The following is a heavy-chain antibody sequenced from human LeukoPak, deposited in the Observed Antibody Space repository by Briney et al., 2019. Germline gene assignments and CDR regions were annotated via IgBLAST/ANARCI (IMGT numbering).Heavy chain of an antibody. CDR3: ARFAVHRRIAVTGQFGLDY. V-gene: IGHV1-46*01. J-gene: IGHJ4*02. D-gene: IGHD6-19*01. Sequence: ASVTVSCKASGGTFSSYAISWVRQAPGQGLEWMGIINPSGGTTNYAQKFQGRVTMTRDTSTSTVYMELSSLRSEDTAVYYCARFAVHRRIAVTGQFGLDYWGRGTLVTVSS. CDR1: GGTFSSYA. CDR2: INPSGGTT.